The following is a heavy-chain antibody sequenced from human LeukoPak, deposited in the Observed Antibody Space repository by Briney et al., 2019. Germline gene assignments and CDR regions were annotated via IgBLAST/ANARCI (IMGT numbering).Heavy chain of an antibody. D-gene: IGHD5-18*01. J-gene: IGHJ4*02. Sequence: GGSLRLSCVASGFNFNTKWMHWIRQAPGKGLEWVSAISGSGGSTYYADSVKGRFTISRDNSKNTLYLQMNSLRAEDTAVYYCAKDERGYSYGSLYYFDYWGQGTLVTVSS. CDR2: ISGSGGST. CDR1: GFNFNTKW. V-gene: IGHV3-23*01. CDR3: AKDERGYSYGSLYYFDY.